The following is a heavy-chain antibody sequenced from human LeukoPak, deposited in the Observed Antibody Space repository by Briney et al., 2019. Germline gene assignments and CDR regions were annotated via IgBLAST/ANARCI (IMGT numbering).Heavy chain of an antibody. J-gene: IGHJ4*02. CDR2: IRGSGDIT. CDR3: AKDLRAVANSYDFDY. V-gene: IGHV3-23*01. Sequence: GGSLRLSCVASGFTFSNLAMSWVRQTPGKGLEWVSVIRGSGDITYYADSVKGRFTISRDNSKNTLYLQMNSLRAEDTAVYYCAKDLRAVANSYDFDYWGQGTLVTVSS. CDR1: GFTFSNLA. D-gene: IGHD6-19*01.